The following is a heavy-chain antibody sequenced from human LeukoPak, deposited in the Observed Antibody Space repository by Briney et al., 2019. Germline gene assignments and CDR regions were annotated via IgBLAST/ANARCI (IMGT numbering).Heavy chain of an antibody. CDR2: IKQDGSEK. Sequence: GGSLRLSCAASGFTFSSYWMSWVRQAPGKGLEWVANIKQDGSEKYYVDSVKGRFTISRDNAKNSLYLQMNSLRAEDTAIYYCAKLQTAVVPAATLGFDSWGQGTLVTVSS. CDR3: AKLQTAVVPAATLGFDS. J-gene: IGHJ4*02. V-gene: IGHV3-7*03. D-gene: IGHD2-2*01. CDR1: GFTFSSYW.